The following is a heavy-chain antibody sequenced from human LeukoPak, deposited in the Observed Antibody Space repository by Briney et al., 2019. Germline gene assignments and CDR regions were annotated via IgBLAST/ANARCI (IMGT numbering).Heavy chain of an antibody. CDR1: GYTFNSYG. J-gene: IGHJ4*02. CDR3: ARDSVACISNSCYLPDY. CDR2: ISVYNGDT. D-gene: IGHD2-2*01. V-gene: IGHV1-18*01. Sequence: ASVKVSCKASGYTFNSYGISWVRPAPGQGLEWMGWISVYNGDTKYAQKLQGRVTMTIDTSTSTVYMEVRSLRSDDTAVYYCARDSVACISNSCYLPDYWGQGTLVTVSS.